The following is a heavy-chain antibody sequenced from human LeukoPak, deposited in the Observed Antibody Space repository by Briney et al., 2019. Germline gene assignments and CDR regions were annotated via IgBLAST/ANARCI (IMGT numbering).Heavy chain of an antibody. V-gene: IGHV3-33*01. CDR2: IWFDGSEK. D-gene: IGHD4-11*01. CDR1: GFMFDSFG. Sequence: GGSLRLSCVASGFMFDSFGMHWVRQAPGKGLEWVAIIWFDGSEKYYADSVKGRFAISRDNTNNTLYLQMNSLGAEDTAVYYCARNTNHYSLDIWGQGTMVTVSS. CDR3: ARNTNHYSLDI. J-gene: IGHJ3*02.